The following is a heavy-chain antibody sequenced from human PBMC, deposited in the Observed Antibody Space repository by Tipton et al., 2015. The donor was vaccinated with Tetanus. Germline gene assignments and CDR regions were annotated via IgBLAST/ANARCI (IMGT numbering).Heavy chain of an antibody. D-gene: IGHD3-16*01. V-gene: IGHV1-2*02. CDR1: GYTFTSYG. J-gene: IGHJ5*02. CDR3: ARRGVLANWFDP. Sequence: QSGAEVKKPGASVKVSCKASGYTFTSYGISWVRQAPGQGLEWMGWINPDTGGTKYAQKFQGRVTLTRDTSISTAYMELSSMTSDDTAVYFCARRGVLANWFDPWGQGTLVTVSP. CDR2: INPDTGGT.